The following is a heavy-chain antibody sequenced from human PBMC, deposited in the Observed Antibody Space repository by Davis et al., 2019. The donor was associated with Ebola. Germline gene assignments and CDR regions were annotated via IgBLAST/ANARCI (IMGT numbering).Heavy chain of an antibody. Sequence: GESLKISCAASGFTFSSYYMNWVRQAPGKGLEWVSSIRSSSNYIYYADSMKGRFTISRDNAKNSLFLQMNSLRAEDTAVYYCAAADIVVVVDGTSYPHAFDTWGQGTVVTVSS. J-gene: IGHJ3*02. CDR3: AAADIVVVVDGTSYPHAFDT. CDR2: IRSSSNYI. D-gene: IGHD2-15*01. V-gene: IGHV3-21*01. CDR1: GFTFSSYY.